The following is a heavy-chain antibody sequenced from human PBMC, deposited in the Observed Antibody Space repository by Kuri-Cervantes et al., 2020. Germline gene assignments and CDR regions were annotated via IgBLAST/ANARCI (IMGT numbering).Heavy chain of an antibody. CDR2: IIPIFGTA. D-gene: IGHD4-17*01. CDR3: ASCMTTVNYYYYYMDV. V-gene: IGHV1-69*13. CDR1: GGTFSSYA. Sequence: SVKVSCKASGGTFSSYAISWVRLAPGQGLEWMGGIIPIFGTANYAQKFQGRVTITADESTSTAYMELSSLRSEDTAVYYCASCMTTVNYYYYYMDVWGKGTTVTVSS. J-gene: IGHJ6*03.